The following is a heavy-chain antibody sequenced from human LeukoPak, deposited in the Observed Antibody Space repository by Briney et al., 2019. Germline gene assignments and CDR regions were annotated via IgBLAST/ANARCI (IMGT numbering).Heavy chain of an antibody. CDR2: IYPGDSDT. D-gene: IGHD2-2*01. CDR3: ARLVYCSSTSCYGGYMDV. Sequence: PGESLKISCKGSGYRFTSYWIGWVRPMPGKGLEWMGIIYPGDSDTRYSPSFQGQVTISTDKSISTAYLQWSSLKASDTAMYYCARLVYCSSTSCYGGYMDVWGKGTTVTVSS. CDR1: GYRFTSYW. V-gene: IGHV5-51*01. J-gene: IGHJ6*03.